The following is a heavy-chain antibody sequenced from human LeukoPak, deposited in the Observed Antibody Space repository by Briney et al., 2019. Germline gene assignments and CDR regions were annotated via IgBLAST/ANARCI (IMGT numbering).Heavy chain of an antibody. V-gene: IGHV1-3*02. CDR2: SNAGNGNT. Sequence: ASVKVSCKASGYTFTSYAMHWVRQAPGQRLEWMGWSNAGNGNTKYSQEFQGRVTITRDTSASTAYMELSSLRSEDMAVYYCARVGVSRAAAGGFDYWGQGTLVTVSS. CDR3: ARVGVSRAAAGGFDY. CDR1: GYTFTSYA. J-gene: IGHJ4*02. D-gene: IGHD6-13*01.